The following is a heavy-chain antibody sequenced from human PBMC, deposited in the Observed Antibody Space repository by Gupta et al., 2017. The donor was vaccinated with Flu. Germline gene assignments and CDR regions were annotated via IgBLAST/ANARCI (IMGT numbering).Heavy chain of an antibody. J-gene: IGHJ6*02. V-gene: IGHV4-61*02. CDR1: GGSISSGNYY. D-gene: IGHD3-22*01. CDR2: IYTSENV. Sequence: QVQLQESGPGLVKPSQTLSLTCTVSGGSISSGNYYWSWIRQPAGKGLEWIGHIYTSENVHYNPSLKSRLTISVDTSKNQFSLKLSSVTAADTAVYYCARDSMIVAGYYYYGMDVWGQGTTVTVSS. CDR3: ARDSMIVAGYYYYGMDV.